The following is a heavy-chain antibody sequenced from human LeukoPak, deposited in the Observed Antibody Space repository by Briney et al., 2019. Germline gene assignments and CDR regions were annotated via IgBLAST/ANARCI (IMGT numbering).Heavy chain of an antibody. Sequence: PSETLSLTCTVSGGSISSGGYYWSWIRQPPGKGPEWIGYIYHSGRTSYSPSLESRVTISLDRSKNQFSLKLTSVTAADTAVYYCARDGITMVRGALGGYYMDVWGNGTTVIVSS. CDR1: GGSISSGGYY. V-gene: IGHV4-30-2*01. CDR2: IYHSGRT. CDR3: ARDGITMVRGALGGYYMDV. J-gene: IGHJ6*03. D-gene: IGHD3-10*01.